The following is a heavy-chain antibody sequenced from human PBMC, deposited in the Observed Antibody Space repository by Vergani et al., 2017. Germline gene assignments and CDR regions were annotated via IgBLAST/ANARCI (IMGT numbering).Heavy chain of an antibody. CDR2: IYYSGST. CDR1: GGPVSSGSYY. Sequence: QVQLQESGPGLVKPSETLSLTCTVSGGPVSSGSYYWSWIRQPAGKGLEWIGYIYYSGSTNYNPSLKSRVTISVDTSQNQFSLKLSAVTAADTAVYFCATLGGLRYFGWLSSPPLDWYFDLWGRGTLVTVSS. J-gene: IGHJ2*01. CDR3: ATLGGLRYFGWLSSPPLDWYFDL. D-gene: IGHD3-9*01. V-gene: IGHV4-61*10.